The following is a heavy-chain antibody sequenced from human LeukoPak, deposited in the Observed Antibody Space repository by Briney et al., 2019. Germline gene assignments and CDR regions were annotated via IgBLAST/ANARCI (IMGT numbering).Heavy chain of an antibody. J-gene: IGHJ4*02. D-gene: IGHD4-17*01. CDR2: ISGSGGTT. CDR3: AKLTRRYDYGDYPEDY. CDR1: GFTFNNYA. Sequence: GGSLRLSCAASGFTFNNYAMSWVRQAPGKGLEWVSAISGSGGTTYYADSVKGRFTFSRDNSKNTLYLQMNSLRAEDTAVYYCAKLTRRYDYGDYPEDYWGQGTLVTVSS. V-gene: IGHV3-23*01.